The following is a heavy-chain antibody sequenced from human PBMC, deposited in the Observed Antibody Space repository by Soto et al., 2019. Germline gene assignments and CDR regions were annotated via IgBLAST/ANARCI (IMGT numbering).Heavy chain of an antibody. Sequence: QVHLIQSGAEVKKPGSSVKVSCKAAGGTFNTYMLIWVRQAPGHGLEWMGRIIPMLTVTNSAQKFQGRLTLTADKSTGTAFMELTSLRSDDTAVYYCSIGSWSAETFDVWGQGTMVTVSS. D-gene: IGHD2-2*01. CDR3: SIGSWSAETFDV. CDR1: GGTFNTYM. J-gene: IGHJ3*01. V-gene: IGHV1-69*02. CDR2: IIPMLTVT.